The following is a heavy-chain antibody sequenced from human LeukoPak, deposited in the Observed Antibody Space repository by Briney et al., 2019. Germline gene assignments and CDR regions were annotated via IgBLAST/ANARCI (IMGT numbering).Heavy chain of an antibody. CDR3: ARGGYGSGSYYNDY. J-gene: IGHJ4*02. V-gene: IGHV3-53*01. CDR1: GFTVSTNY. Sequence: GALRLSCAASGFTVSTNYMTWVRQAPGKGLEWVSVIYSGGSTYYADSVKGRFTISRDNSKNTLYLQMNSLRAEDTAVYYCARGGYGSGSYYNDYWGQGTLVTVSS. CDR2: IYSGGST. D-gene: IGHD3-10*01.